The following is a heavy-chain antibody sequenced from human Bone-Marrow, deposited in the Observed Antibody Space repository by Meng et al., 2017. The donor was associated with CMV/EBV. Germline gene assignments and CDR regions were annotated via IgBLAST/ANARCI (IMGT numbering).Heavy chain of an antibody. CDR3: ARERGYCSSNSCYSEGFDY. CDR2: ISSSSSYI. D-gene: IGHD2-2*01. J-gene: IGHJ4*02. Sequence: GGSLRLSCAASGFTFSSYSMNWVRRAPGKGLEWVSSISSSSSYIYYADSVKGRFTISRDNAKNTLYLQMNSLRAEDTAVYYCARERGYCSSNSCYSEGFDYWGQGTLVTVS. V-gene: IGHV3-21*01. CDR1: GFTFSSYS.